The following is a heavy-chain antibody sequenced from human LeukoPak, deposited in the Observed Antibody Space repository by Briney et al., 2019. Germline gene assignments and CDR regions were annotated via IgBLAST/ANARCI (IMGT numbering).Heavy chain of an antibody. Sequence: PGGSLRLSCAASGFTFSDYYMSWMRQAPGKGLEWVSSISSSSSYIYYADSMKGRFTIPRDNAKNSLYLQMNSLRAEDTAVYYCARALNDYGDYVFDYWGQGTLVTVSS. CDR3: ARALNDYGDYVFDY. D-gene: IGHD4-17*01. V-gene: IGHV3-11*06. CDR1: GFTFSDYY. CDR2: ISSSSSYI. J-gene: IGHJ4*02.